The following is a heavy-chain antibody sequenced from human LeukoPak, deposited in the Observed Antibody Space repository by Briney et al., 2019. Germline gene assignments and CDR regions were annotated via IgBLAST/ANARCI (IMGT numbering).Heavy chain of an antibody. V-gene: IGHV3-23*01. Sequence: GGSLRLSCAASAFTFSRSAMSWVRQAPGKGLEWVSVISGGGGITNYEDSVKGRFTISRDNSNNTLSLQMNSLRVEDTAVYYRAKGGSTVTTEDVVDYWGQGTLVTVSS. CDR1: AFTFSRSA. CDR2: ISGGGGIT. J-gene: IGHJ4*02. D-gene: IGHD4-17*01. CDR3: AKGGSTVTTEDVVDY.